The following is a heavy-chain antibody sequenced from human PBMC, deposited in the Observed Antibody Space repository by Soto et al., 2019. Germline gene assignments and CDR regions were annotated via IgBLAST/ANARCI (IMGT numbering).Heavy chain of an antibody. CDR2: IKEDGSEK. V-gene: IGHV3-7*01. J-gene: IGHJ4*02. D-gene: IGHD1-26*01. CDR3: ARHQGRSESYQNYN. Sequence: GRSLRISCVVYGLSFSEYWMSWVRQVPGKGLEWVANIKEDGSEKYYVDSVKGRFTVSRDNAKNSLYLQMTSLRADDTAVYYCARHQGRSESYQNYNWCQGILVTVVS. CDR1: GLSFSEYW.